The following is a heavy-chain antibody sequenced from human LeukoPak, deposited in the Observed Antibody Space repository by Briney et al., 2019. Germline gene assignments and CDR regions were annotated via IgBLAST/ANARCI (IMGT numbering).Heavy chain of an antibody. Sequence: GASVKVFCRASGYTFTSYDINWVRQATGQGLEWMGWINPNSGGTNYAQKFQGRVTMTRDTSISTVYMELSRLRSDDTAVYYCARASGSYWWFDSWGQGTLVTVSS. CDR2: INPNSGGT. V-gene: IGHV1-2*02. CDR1: GYTFTSYD. CDR3: ARASGSYWWFDS. D-gene: IGHD1-26*01. J-gene: IGHJ5*01.